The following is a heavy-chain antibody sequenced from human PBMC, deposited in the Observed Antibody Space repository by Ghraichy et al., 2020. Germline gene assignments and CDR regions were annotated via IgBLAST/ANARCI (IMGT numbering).Heavy chain of an antibody. Sequence: SETLSLTCSVSGGSISSIHWSWIRQPPGKGLEWIGYIFYSGSTNYNPSLKSRVTISLDTSKSQFSLKLRSVIAADTAVYYCAGGVNQLDPWGQGTLVTVSS. V-gene: IGHV4-59*01. CDR2: IFYSGST. D-gene: IGHD2-2*01. CDR3: AGGVNQLDP. J-gene: IGHJ5*02. CDR1: GGSISSIH.